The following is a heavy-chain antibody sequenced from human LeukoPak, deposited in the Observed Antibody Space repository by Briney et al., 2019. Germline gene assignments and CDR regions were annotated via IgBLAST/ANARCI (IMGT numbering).Heavy chain of an antibody. D-gene: IGHD6-13*01. Sequence: GSLLLSSAASGVTFDDYGMSWVRQAPSQGLAWVAGINWNGGSRGSSDSVKGRFTISIYNSTNCIYVRRNGLRAEDTALYYCARASIAAAANFDYWGQGTLVTVSS. CDR3: ARASIAAAANFDY. CDR1: GVTFDDYG. J-gene: IGHJ4*02. CDR2: INWNGGSR. V-gene: IGHV3-20*03.